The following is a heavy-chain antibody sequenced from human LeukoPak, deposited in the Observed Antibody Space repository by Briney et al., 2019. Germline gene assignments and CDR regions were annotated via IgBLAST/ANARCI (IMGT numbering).Heavy chain of an antibody. CDR3: AKSGYNRFDY. D-gene: IGHD5-24*01. J-gene: IGHJ4*02. CDR2: ISGGDIST. CDR1: GFTFSHSA. V-gene: IGHV3-23*01. Sequence: PGGSLRLSCAASGFTFSHSAMSWVRQAPGKGLEWVSNISGGDISTYYADSVKGRFTISRDNSKNTLYLQMNSLRADDTAVYFCAKSGYNRFDYWGQGTLVTVSS.